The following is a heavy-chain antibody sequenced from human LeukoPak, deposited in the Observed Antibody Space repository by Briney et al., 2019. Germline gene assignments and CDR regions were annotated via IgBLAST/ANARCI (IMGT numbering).Heavy chain of an antibody. V-gene: IGHV3-23*01. CDR1: GFTFTTIA. D-gene: IGHD4-17*01. CDR2: ISGSGART. Sequence: GGSRRPSWPPSGFTFTTIAMSWVRQPPGKGRGWAPAISGSGARTYYADSVKGRFTISRDNSKNTLYLQMNSLRAEDTAVYYCAKEDRYGAKNYWGQGTLVTVSS. CDR3: AKEDRYGAKNY. J-gene: IGHJ4*02.